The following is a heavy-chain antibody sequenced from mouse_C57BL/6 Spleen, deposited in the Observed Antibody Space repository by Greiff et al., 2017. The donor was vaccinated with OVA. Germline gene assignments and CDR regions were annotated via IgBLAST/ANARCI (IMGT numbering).Heavy chain of an antibody. D-gene: IGHD2-1*01. V-gene: IGHV3-6*01. CDR2: ISYDGSN. Sequence: ESGPGLVKPSQSLSLTCSVTGYSITSGYYWNWIRQFPGNKLAWLGYISYDGSNNYNPSLKNRISITRDTSKNQFFLKLNSVTTEDTATYYCARTGPYGNYYFDDWGQGTTRTVSS. CDR3: ARTGPYGNYYFDD. CDR1: GYSITSGYY. J-gene: IGHJ2*01.